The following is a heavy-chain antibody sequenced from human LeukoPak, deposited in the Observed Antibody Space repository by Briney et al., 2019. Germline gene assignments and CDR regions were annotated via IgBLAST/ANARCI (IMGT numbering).Heavy chain of an antibody. CDR1: GYTFTSYG. CDR2: ISAYNGNT. CDR3: ARGQYSSSSWSPYYYYGMDV. Sequence: VASVTVSCKASGYTFTSYGISWVRQAPGQGLEWMGWISAYNGNTNYAQKLQGRVTMTTDTSTSTAYMELRSLRSDDTAVYYCARGQYSSSSWSPYYYYGMDVWGQGTTVTVSS. V-gene: IGHV1-18*01. J-gene: IGHJ6*02. D-gene: IGHD6-6*01.